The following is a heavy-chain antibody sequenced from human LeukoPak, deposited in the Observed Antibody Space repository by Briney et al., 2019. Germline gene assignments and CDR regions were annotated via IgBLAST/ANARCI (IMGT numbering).Heavy chain of an antibody. Sequence: GGSLRLSCAASGLTFSDYYMSWIRQAPGKGLEWVSYISSSGSTIYYADSVKGRFTISRDNAKNSLYLQMNSLRAEDTAVYYCARDRSKVLFDYWGQGTLVTVTS. V-gene: IGHV3-11*01. J-gene: IGHJ4*02. CDR1: GLTFSDYY. CDR2: ISSSGSTI. CDR3: ARDRSKVLFDY.